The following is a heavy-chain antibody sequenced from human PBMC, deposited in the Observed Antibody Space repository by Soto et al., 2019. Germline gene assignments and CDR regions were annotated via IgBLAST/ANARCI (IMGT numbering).Heavy chain of an antibody. Sequence: ASVKVSCKASGYTFTSYDINWVRQATGQGLEWMGWMNPNSGNTGYAQKFQGRVTMTRNTSISTAYMELSSLRSEDTAVYYCAAPGIAAAGTTPRIGYWGQGTLVTVSS. CDR3: AAPGIAAAGTTPRIGY. D-gene: IGHD6-13*01. CDR2: MNPNSGNT. V-gene: IGHV1-8*01. J-gene: IGHJ4*02. CDR1: GYTFTSYD.